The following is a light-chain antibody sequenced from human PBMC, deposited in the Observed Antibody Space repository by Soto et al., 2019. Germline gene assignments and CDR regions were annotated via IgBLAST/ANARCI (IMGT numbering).Light chain of an antibody. CDR1: QSVSSSY. V-gene: IGKV3-20*01. J-gene: IGKJ2*01. CDR3: QQYGSSPQN. Sequence: EIVLTQSPGTLSLSPGERATLSCRASQSVSSSYLAWYQQKPGQAPRLLIYGASSRATGIPDRFSGSGSGTDFTLTISRLEPEDFGVYYCQQYGSSPQNFGQGTKLEIK. CDR2: GAS.